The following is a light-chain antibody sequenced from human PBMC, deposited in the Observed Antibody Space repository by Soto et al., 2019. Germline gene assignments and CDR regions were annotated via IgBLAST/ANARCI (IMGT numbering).Light chain of an antibody. V-gene: IGKV3-15*01. J-gene: IGKJ1*01. CDR3: QQYNNWPWT. CDR1: QSISDT. CDR2: GAS. Sequence: EIVMTQSPATLSLSPGERATLSGRASQSISDTLAWYQQKPGQAPRLLIHGASTRAPGFPARFSGSGSGTDFTLTISSLQSEDFAVYYCQQYNNWPWTFGQGTKVDIK.